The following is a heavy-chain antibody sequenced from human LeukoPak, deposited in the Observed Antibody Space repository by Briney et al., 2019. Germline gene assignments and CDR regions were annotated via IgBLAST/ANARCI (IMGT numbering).Heavy chain of an antibody. V-gene: IGHV1-8*01. Sequence: ASVKVSCKASGYTFTSYDINWVRQAPGQGLEWMGWMNPNSGNTDYAQKFQGRVTMTRNTSISTAYIELSSLRSEDTAVYYCAREIGCSSTSCYGGYYYYMDVWGKGTTVTVSS. D-gene: IGHD2-2*01. CDR2: MNPNSGNT. CDR1: GYTFTSYD. J-gene: IGHJ6*03. CDR3: AREIGCSSTSCYGGYYYYMDV.